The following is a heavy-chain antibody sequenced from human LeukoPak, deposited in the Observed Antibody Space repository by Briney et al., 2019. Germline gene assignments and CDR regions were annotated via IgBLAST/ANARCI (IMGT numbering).Heavy chain of an antibody. V-gene: IGHV3-30-3*01. CDR2: ISYDGSNK. D-gene: IGHD6-13*01. CDR3: ARTPSSNWYYFDY. Sequence: GGSLRLSCAASGFTFSSYAMHWVRQAPGKGLEWVTVISYDGSNKYYADSVKGRFTISRDNSKNTLYLQINSLRAEDTAVYYCARTPSSNWYYFDYWGQGTLVTVSS. J-gene: IGHJ4*02. CDR1: GFTFSSYA.